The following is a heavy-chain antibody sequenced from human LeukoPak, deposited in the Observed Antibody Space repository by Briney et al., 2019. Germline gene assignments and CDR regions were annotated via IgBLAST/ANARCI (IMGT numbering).Heavy chain of an antibody. CDR3: ARRGGYYDY. D-gene: IGHD3-3*01. J-gene: IGHJ4*02. V-gene: IGHV1-2*02. Sequence: ASVKVSCKASGYTFIDYYMHWLRQAPGQGLEWMGWINPNSCGTKYTQKFQRRVTLNRDTAFSTAYMELSRLTSDDTAVYYCARRGGYYDYWGQGTLVTVSS. CDR1: GYTFIDYY. CDR2: INPNSCGT.